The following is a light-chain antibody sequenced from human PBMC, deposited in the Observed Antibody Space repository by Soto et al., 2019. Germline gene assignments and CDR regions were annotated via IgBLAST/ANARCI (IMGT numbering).Light chain of an antibody. V-gene: IGKV3-15*01. CDR3: QQSNNWPLT. Sequence: EIVMTQSPATLSVSPGERATLSCRARQSVSYNLAWYQQKPGQAPRLLIYGASTRATGIPARFSGSGSGTEFTLTISSLQSEDSAVYYCQQSNNWPLTFRGGNKVEIK. CDR1: QSVSYN. J-gene: IGKJ4*01. CDR2: GAS.